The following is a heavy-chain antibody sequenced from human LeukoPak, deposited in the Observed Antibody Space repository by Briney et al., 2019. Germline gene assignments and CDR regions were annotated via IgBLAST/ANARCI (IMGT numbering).Heavy chain of an antibody. V-gene: IGHV3-30*04. Sequence: GGSLRLSCVTSGFTFSNHAMHWVRQGPGKGLEWVAVISDDGTSKFYADSVKGRFTIFRDNSENTLFLQINSLRPEDTAMYYCARVDDLDAFDTWGQGTLVTVSS. CDR1: GFTFSNHA. CDR3: ARVDDLDAFDT. J-gene: IGHJ3*02. CDR2: ISDDGTSK. D-gene: IGHD2-2*03.